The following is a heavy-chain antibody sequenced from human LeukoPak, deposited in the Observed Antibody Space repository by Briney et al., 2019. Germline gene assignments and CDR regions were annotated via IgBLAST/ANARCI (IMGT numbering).Heavy chain of an antibody. V-gene: IGHV4-59*01. J-gene: IGHJ4*02. CDR2: IYYSGST. D-gene: IGHD3-3*01. CDR3: ARGTIFGVAETPYYFDY. Sequence: KSSETLSLTCSVSGDSISSFYWSWIRQPPGKGLEWIGYIYYSGSTNYNPSLKSRVTISVDTPKNQFSLKLSSVTAADTAVYYCARGTIFGVAETPYYFDYWGQGTLVTVSS. CDR1: GDSISSFY.